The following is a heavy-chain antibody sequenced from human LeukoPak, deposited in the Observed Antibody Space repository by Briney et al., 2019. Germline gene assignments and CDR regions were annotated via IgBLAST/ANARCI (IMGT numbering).Heavy chain of an antibody. Sequence: ASVTVSCKASGYTFTSYYMHWVRQAPGQGLEWMGRINPNSGGTNYAQKFQGRVTMTRDTSISTAYMELSRLRSDDTAVYYCARGGSSGYYYDDYFDYWGQGTLVTVSS. CDR3: ARGGSSGYYYDDYFDY. CDR1: GYTFTSYY. J-gene: IGHJ4*02. CDR2: INPNSGGT. D-gene: IGHD3-22*01. V-gene: IGHV1-2*06.